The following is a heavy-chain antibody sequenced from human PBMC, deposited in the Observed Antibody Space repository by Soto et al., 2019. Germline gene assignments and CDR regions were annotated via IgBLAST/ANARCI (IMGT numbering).Heavy chain of an antibody. CDR1: GGSISSSSYY. Sequence: SETLSLTCTVSGGSISSSSYYWGWIRQPPGKGLEWIGSLYYRGSTYYNPSLKSRVTISVDTSKNQFSLKLSSVTAADTAVYYCARLDGFYGSGSYAFDIWGQGTMVTVSS. CDR2: LYYRGST. CDR3: ARLDGFYGSGSYAFDI. D-gene: IGHD3-10*01. V-gene: IGHV4-39*01. J-gene: IGHJ3*02.